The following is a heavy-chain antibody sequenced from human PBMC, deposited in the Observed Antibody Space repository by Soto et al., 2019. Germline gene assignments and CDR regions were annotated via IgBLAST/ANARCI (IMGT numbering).Heavy chain of an antibody. CDR1: GGSISSSNW. CDR2: IYHSGST. Sequence: QVQLQESGPGLVKPSGTLSLTCAVSGGSISSSNWWSWVRQPPGKGLEWIGEIYHSGSTNYNPSLKSRVTISVDKSKNQFSLKLRSETAADTAVYYCARDQGGGSGSYEGGWFDPWGQGTLVTVSS. CDR3: ARDQGGGSGSYEGGWFDP. J-gene: IGHJ5*02. D-gene: IGHD3-10*01. V-gene: IGHV4-4*02.